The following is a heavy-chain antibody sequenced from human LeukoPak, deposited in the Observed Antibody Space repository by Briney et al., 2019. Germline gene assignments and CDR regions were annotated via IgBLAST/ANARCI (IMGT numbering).Heavy chain of an antibody. J-gene: IGHJ6*03. D-gene: IGHD3-10*01. CDR1: GYTFTSNY. V-gene: IGHV1-46*01. CDR2: ISPSGGST. CDR3: ARGMVRGVTGYYYYYMDV. Sequence: ASVKVSCKTFGYTFTSNYMHWVRQAPGQGPEWMGVISPSGGSTTYAQKFQGRVTITADESTSTAYMELSSLRSEDTAVYYCARGMVRGVTGYYYYYMDVWGKGTTVTISS.